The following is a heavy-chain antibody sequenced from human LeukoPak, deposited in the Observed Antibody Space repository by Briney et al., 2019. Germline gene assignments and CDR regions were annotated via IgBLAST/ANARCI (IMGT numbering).Heavy chain of an antibody. D-gene: IGHD5-12*01. CDR3: ARDRGFSGYAL. CDR1: GFTFSSYS. V-gene: IGHV3-21*01. Sequence: GGSLRLSCAASGFTFSSYSMNWVRQAPGKELEWVSSISSSSSYIYYADSVKGRFTISRDNAKNSLYLQMNSLRAEDMAVYYCARDRGFSGYALWGQGTLVTVSS. CDR2: ISSSSSYI. J-gene: IGHJ4*02.